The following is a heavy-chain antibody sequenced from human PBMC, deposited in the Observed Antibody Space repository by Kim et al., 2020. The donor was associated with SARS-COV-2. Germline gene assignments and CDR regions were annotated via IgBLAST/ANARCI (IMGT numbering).Heavy chain of an antibody. CDR3: ARDPYGNFFVY. Sequence: NYNPSLKSRGTISVDKSKNQFALKLSSVTAADTAVYYCARDPYGNFFVYWGQGTLVTVSS. V-gene: IGHV4-4*02. D-gene: IGHD4-17*01. J-gene: IGHJ4*02.